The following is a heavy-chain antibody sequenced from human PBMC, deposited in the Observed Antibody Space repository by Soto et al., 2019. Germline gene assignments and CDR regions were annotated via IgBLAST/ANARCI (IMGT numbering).Heavy chain of an antibody. V-gene: IGHV1-2*02. CDR1: GYTFTDYY. D-gene: IGHD2-15*01. J-gene: IGHJ4*02. CDR3: ASEDCRNTNCLKGFDY. CDR2: INPESGNP. Sequence: SVKVSCKASGYTFTDYYMHWARQAPGQGFEWVGGINPESGNPKYVPKFQGRVTVTRDTSTSTAYMELNRLTSDDTAVYYCASEDCRNTNCLKGFDYWGQGTLVTVSS.